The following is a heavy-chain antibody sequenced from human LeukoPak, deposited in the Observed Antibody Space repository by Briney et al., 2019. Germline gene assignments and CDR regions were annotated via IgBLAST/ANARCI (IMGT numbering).Heavy chain of an antibody. CDR1: GGTFSSYA. J-gene: IGHJ4*02. D-gene: IGHD3-3*01. CDR3: ARGVFGVDPLDY. CDR2: IIPIFGTA. V-gene: IGHV1-69*13. Sequence: VASVKVSCKASGGTFSSYAISWVRQAPGQGLEWMGGIIPIFGTANYAQKFQGRVTITPDESTSTAYMELSSLRSEDTAAYYCARGVFGVDPLDYWGQGTLVTVSS.